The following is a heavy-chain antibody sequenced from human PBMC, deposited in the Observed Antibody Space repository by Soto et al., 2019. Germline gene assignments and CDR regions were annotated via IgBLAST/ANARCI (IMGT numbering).Heavy chain of an antibody. J-gene: IGHJ5*02. D-gene: IGHD2-2*01. V-gene: IGHV3-23*01. CDR3: AKNQGIELVPLATVDWFDP. CDR2: ISGSGFKK. Sequence: RRLSCAASGFIFENFGMSWVRQAPGKGLEWISSISGSGFKKYYADSVKGRFTISRDNSKSTVYLELNNLSAEDTAVYHCAKNQGIELVPLATVDWFDPWGQGSVVTVSS. CDR1: GFIFENFG.